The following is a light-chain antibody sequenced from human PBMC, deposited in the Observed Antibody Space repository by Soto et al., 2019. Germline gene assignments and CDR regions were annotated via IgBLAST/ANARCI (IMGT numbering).Light chain of an antibody. J-gene: IGKJ2*01. CDR3: QQYNSYSVT. Sequence: DIQMTQSPSTLSASVGDRVTITCRASQTLSSWLAWYQQKPGKALKLLIYDASSLESGVPSRFSGSGSGTEFTLTISSLQPDDFATYYCQQYNSYSVTFGQGTKLEIK. V-gene: IGKV1-5*01. CDR2: DAS. CDR1: QTLSSW.